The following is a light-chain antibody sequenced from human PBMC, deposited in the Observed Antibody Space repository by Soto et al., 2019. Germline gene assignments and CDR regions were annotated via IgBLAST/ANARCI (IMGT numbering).Light chain of an antibody. CDR1: SSDIGAYNY. J-gene: IGLJ2*01. V-gene: IGLV2-14*03. CDR2: DVS. CDR3: SSYTSSLTPV. Sequence: QSALTQPASVSGSPEQSITISCTGTSSDIGAYNYVSWYQQHPGKAPKLIIFDVSDRPSGVSTRFSGSKSGNTASLTISGLQPEDEASYFCSSYTSSLTPVFGGGTKLTVL.